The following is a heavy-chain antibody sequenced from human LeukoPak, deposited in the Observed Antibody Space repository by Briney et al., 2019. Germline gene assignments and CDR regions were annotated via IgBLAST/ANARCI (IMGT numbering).Heavy chain of an antibody. V-gene: IGHV4-59*01. Sequence: SETLSLTCTVSGGSISSYYWSWIRQPPGKGLEWIGYIYYSGSTNYNPSLKSRVTISVDTSKNQFSLKLSSVTAADTAVYYCARLRGNYFPDYWGQGTLVTVSS. D-gene: IGHD4-11*01. CDR2: IYYSGST. CDR1: GGSISSYY. J-gene: IGHJ4*02. CDR3: ARLRGNYFPDY.